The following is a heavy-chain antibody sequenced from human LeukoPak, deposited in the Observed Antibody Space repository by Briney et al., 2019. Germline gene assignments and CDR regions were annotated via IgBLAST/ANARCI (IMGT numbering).Heavy chain of an antibody. CDR3: ASVPLLGYCSGGSCYEDY. D-gene: IGHD2-15*01. V-gene: IGHV4-34*01. CDR2: INHSGST. J-gene: IGHJ4*02. CDR1: GGSFSGYY. Sequence: SETLSLTCAVYGGSFSGYYWSWIRQPPGKGLEWIGEINHSGSTSYNPSLKSRVTISVDTSKNQFSLKLSSVTAAVTAVYYCASVPLLGYCSGGSCYEDYWGQGTLVTVSS.